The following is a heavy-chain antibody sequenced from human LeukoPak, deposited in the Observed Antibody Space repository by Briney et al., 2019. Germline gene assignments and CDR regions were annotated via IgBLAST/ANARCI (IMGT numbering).Heavy chain of an antibody. CDR3: ARQLRLGELSPALFDY. V-gene: IGHV4-61*02. CDR2: IYTSGST. Sequence: SETLSLTCAVSGGSISSGSYYWSWIRQPAGKGLEWIGRIYTSGSTSYNPSLKSRVTISVDTSKNQFSLKLSSLTAADTVVYYCARQLRLGELSPALFDYWGQGTLVTVPS. J-gene: IGHJ4*02. D-gene: IGHD3-16*02. CDR1: GGSISSGSYY.